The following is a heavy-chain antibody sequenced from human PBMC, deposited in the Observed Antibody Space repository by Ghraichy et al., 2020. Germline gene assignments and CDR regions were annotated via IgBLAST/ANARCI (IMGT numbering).Heavy chain of an antibody. CDR1: GGSISSYY. V-gene: IGHV4-59*01. J-gene: IGHJ4*02. D-gene: IGHD1-26*01. CDR3: ARGATGIDY. Sequence: SETLSLTCTVSGGSISSYYWSWIRQPPGKGLEWIGYIYYSGSTNYNPSLKSRVTISVDTSKNQFSLKLSSVTAADTAVYYCARGATGIDYWGQGTLVTVSS. CDR2: IYYSGST.